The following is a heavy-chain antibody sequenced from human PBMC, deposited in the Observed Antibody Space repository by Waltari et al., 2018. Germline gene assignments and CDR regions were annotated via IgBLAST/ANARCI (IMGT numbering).Heavy chain of an antibody. J-gene: IGHJ4*02. Sequence: EVQLVESGGGLVQPGGSLRLSCAASGFAFSSYWMTWVRQAPGKGLDWVAKIKHDGSEKYYVDSVKCRFTISRDNAKNSLYLQMNSLRAEDTAVFYCARGGAYSGGDYWGQGTLVTVSS. CDR1: GFAFSSYW. CDR2: IKHDGSEK. V-gene: IGHV3-7*01. D-gene: IGHD2-15*01. CDR3: ARGGAYSGGDY.